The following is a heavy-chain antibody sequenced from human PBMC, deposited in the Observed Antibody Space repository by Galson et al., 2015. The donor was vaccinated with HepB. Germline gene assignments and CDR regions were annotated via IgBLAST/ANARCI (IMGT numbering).Heavy chain of an antibody. CDR2: IYSGGDI. J-gene: IGHJ4*02. CDR1: GFTVRNNY. CDR3: TRNTGELGY. Sequence: SLRLSCAVSGFTVRNNYMSWVRQAPGKGLEWVSPIYSGGDILYADSVKGRSIISRDSSKNTLYLQMDSLRVEDTAVYYCTRNTGELGYWGQGTLVSVSP. V-gene: IGHV3-66*01. D-gene: IGHD1-26*01.